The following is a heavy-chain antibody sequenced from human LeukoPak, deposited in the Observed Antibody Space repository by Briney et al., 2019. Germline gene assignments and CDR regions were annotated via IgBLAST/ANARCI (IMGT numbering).Heavy chain of an antibody. CDR3: ARIAAAGTVDY. D-gene: IGHD6-13*01. V-gene: IGHV4-34*01. J-gene: IGHJ4*02. Sequence: SETLSLTCAVYGGSFSGYYWSWIRQPPGKGLEWIGEINHSGSTNYNPSLKSRVTISVDTSKNQFSLKLSSVTAADTAVYYCARIAAAGTVDYWGQGTLVTVSS. CDR2: INHSGST. CDR1: GGSFSGYY.